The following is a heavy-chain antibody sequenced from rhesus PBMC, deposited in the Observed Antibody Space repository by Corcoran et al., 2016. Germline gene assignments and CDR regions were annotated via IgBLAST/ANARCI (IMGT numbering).Heavy chain of an antibody. D-gene: IGHD6S26*01. J-gene: IGHJ5-2*01. CDR3: ARGASGWSDNSLDV. Sequence: QVKLQQWGEGLMKPSETLSLTCAVYGGSISGFYFCTWIRRAPGKGLEWIGNIDGNSATTNYSPTLKKRVTISKDTFKNQLSLRLYSVTAADTAAYYCARGASGWSDNSLDVWGPGVLVTVSS. CDR1: GGSISGFYF. CDR2: IDGNSATT. V-gene: IGHV4-73*01.